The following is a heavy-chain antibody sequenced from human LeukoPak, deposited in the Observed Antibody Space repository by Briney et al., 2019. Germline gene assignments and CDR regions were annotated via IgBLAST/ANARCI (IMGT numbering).Heavy chain of an antibody. CDR2: IIPIIGIA. V-gene: IGHV1-69*04. CDR1: GDTFSSYD. D-gene: IGHD2-2*01. Sequence: SVKVSCKASGDTFSSYDISWVRQGPGQGLGWMGRIIPIIGIANNAQKFQGRVTLTTDTSTSTAYMELSSLRSEATAVYYCARYAYCSSTRCNTQVWNYYYYGMDVWGKGTTVTVSS. J-gene: IGHJ6*04. CDR3: ARYAYCSSTRCNTQVWNYYYYGMDV.